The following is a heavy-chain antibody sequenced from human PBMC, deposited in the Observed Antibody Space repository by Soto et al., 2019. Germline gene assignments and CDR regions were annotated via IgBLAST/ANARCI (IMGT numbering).Heavy chain of an antibody. Sequence: EVQLLESGGGLVQPGGSLRLSCAASGFTFSRYAMSWVRQAPGKGLEWVSAISGSGGSTYYADSVKGRFTISRDNSKNTLYLQMNSLRAEDTAVYYCAKDWLEQWLPINWGQGTLVTVSS. J-gene: IGHJ4*02. CDR1: GFTFSRYA. CDR2: ISGSGGST. D-gene: IGHD6-19*01. V-gene: IGHV3-23*01. CDR3: AKDWLEQWLPIN.